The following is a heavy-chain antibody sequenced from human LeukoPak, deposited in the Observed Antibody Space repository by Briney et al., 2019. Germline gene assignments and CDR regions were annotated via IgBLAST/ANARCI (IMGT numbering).Heavy chain of an antibody. CDR3: ATRRFLEWSFDY. Sequence: ASVKVSCKVSGYTLTELSMHWVRQAPGKGLEWMGGFDPEDGEAIYAQKFQGRVTMTEDTSTDTAYMELSSLRPEDTAVYYCATRRFLEWSFDYWGQGTLVTVSS. CDR2: FDPEDGEA. J-gene: IGHJ4*02. V-gene: IGHV1-24*01. D-gene: IGHD3-3*01. CDR1: GYTLTELS.